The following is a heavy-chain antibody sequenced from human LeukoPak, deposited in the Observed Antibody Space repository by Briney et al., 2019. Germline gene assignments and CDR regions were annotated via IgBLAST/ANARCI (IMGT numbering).Heavy chain of an antibody. CDR1: GYTFTSYY. D-gene: IGHD3-22*01. CDR3: ARGGVYYDSSGYYQLFDY. Sequence: ASVKVSCKASGYTFTSYYMHWVRQAPGQGLEWMGIINPSGGSTSYAQKFQGRVTTTRDTSTSTVYMELSSLRSEDTAVYYCARGGVYYDSSGYYQLFDYWGQGTLVTVSS. J-gene: IGHJ4*02. CDR2: INPSGGST. V-gene: IGHV1-46*01.